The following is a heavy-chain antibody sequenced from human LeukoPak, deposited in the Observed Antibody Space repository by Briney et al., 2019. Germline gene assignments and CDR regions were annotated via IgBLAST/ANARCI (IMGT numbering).Heavy chain of an antibody. J-gene: IGHJ3*02. CDR3: AKEEDYAPLFDI. CDR2: ISGSGGST. Sequence: PGGSLRLSCAASGFTVSSNYMSWVRQAPGKGLEWVSAISGSGGSTYYADSVKGRFTISRDNSKNTLYLQMNSLRAEDTAVYYCAKEEDYAPLFDIWGQGTMVTVSS. CDR1: GFTVSSNY. V-gene: IGHV3-23*01. D-gene: IGHD3-16*01.